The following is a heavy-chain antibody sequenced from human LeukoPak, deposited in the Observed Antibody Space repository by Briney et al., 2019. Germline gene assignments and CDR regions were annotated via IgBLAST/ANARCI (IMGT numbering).Heavy chain of an antibody. CDR2: ISGSGGST. Sequence: GGSLRLSCAASGFTFSSYAMSWVRQAPGKGLEWVSAISGSGGSTYYAGSVKGRFTMSRDNSNNMVYLQMNSLRHEDTALYYCASEVEALLDHWGQGTLVTVSS. V-gene: IGHV3-23*01. CDR3: ASEVEALLDH. CDR1: GFTFSSYA. D-gene: IGHD2-15*01. J-gene: IGHJ4*02.